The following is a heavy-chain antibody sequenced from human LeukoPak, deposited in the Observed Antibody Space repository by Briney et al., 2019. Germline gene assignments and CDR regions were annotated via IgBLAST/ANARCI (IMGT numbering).Heavy chain of an antibody. D-gene: IGHD5-12*01. Sequence: SVKVSCKASGGTFSSYAISWVRQAPGQGLEWMGWIIPIFGTANYAQKFQGRVTITADESTSTAYMELSSLRSEDTAVYYCARGGRGDSGYDYWGQGTLVTVSS. CDR1: GGTFSSYA. V-gene: IGHV1-69*13. CDR2: IIPIFGTA. J-gene: IGHJ4*02. CDR3: ARGGRGDSGYDY.